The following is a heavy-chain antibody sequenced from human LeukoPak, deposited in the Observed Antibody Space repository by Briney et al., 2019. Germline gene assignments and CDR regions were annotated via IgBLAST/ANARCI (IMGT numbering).Heavy chain of an antibody. CDR2: ISYDGSNK. Sequence: GRSLRLSCAASGFTFSSYGMHWVRQAPGKGLEWVAVISYDGSNKYYADSVKGRFTISRDNAKNSLYLQMNSLRAEDTAVYYCAILALYYSGSYYGDAFDIWGQGTMVTVSS. CDR1: GFTFSSYG. CDR3: AILALYYSGSYYGDAFDI. D-gene: IGHD1-26*01. J-gene: IGHJ3*02. V-gene: IGHV3-30*03.